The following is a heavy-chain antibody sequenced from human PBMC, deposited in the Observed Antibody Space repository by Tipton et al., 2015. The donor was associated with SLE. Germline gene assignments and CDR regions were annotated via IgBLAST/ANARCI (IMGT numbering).Heavy chain of an antibody. CDR3: ARPYISNWYYYYGMDA. D-gene: IGHD4-11*01. CDR1: GGSISSYY. CDR2: IYTSGST. J-gene: IGHJ6*02. Sequence: TLSLTCTVSGGSISSYYWSWIRQPAGKGLEWIGRIYTSGSTNYNPSLKSRVTISVDTSKNQFSLKLSSVTAADTAVYYCARPYISNWYYYYGMDAWGQGTTVTVSS. V-gene: IGHV4-4*07.